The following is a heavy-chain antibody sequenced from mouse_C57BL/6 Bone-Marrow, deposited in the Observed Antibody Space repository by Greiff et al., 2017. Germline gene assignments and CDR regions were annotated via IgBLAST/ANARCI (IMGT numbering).Heavy chain of an antibody. CDR2: IDPENGDT. Sequence: EVQLQQSGAELVRPGASVKLSCTASGFNIKDDYMHWVKQRPEQGLEWIGWIDPENGDTEYASKFQGKATITADTSSNTAYLQLSSLTSEDTAVXYCTTYLFPYYGSSMDYWGQGTSVTVSS. CDR3: TTYLFPYYGSSMDY. D-gene: IGHD1-1*01. V-gene: IGHV14-4*01. J-gene: IGHJ4*01. CDR1: GFNIKDDY.